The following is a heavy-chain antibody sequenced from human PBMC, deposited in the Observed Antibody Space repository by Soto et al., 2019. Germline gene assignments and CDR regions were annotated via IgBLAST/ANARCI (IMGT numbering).Heavy chain of an antibody. CDR3: ARDGSVVPAAAFDP. V-gene: IGHV1-69*04. CDR2: IIPILGIA. D-gene: IGHD2-2*01. CDR1: GGTFSSYT. Sequence: GASVKVSCKASGGTFSSYTISWVRQAPGQGLEWMGRIIPILGIANYAQKFQGRVTITADKSTSTAYMEQSSLRSEDTAVYYCARDGSVVPAAAFDPWGQGTLVTVSS. J-gene: IGHJ5*02.